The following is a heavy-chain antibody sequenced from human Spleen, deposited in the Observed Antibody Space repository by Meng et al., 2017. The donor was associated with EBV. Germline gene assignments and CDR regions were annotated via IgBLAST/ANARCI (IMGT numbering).Heavy chain of an antibody. CDR2: IYWDDDK. Sequence: QITFNDLWPTPVEPTPTPPATCPFSWCSLPPSGGGCGWTRQAPGTALEWLAVIYWDDDKRYHPSLKTRLTIPKDTSKTQVVLTITHMDPVDTATYYCARPFDWPSPPLFDYWGHGTLVTVSS. CDR3: ARPFDWPSPPLFDY. CDR1: WCSLPPSGGG. V-gene: IGHV2-5*02. D-gene: IGHD3-9*01. J-gene: IGHJ4*01.